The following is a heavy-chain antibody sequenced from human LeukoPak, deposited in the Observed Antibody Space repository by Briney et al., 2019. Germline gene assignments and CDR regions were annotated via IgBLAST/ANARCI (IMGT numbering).Heavy chain of an antibody. V-gene: IGHV3-21*01. CDR1: GVTFSSYS. J-gene: IGHJ3*02. CDR2: ISSSSSYI. CDR3: ASPTPSLKDYSNSDAFDI. Sequence: GGSLRLSCAASGVTFSSYSMNWVRQAPGKGLEWVSSISSSSSYIYYADSVKGRFTISRDNAKNSLYLQMNSLRAEDTAVYYCASPTPSLKDYSNSDAFDIWGQGTMVTVSS. D-gene: IGHD4-11*01.